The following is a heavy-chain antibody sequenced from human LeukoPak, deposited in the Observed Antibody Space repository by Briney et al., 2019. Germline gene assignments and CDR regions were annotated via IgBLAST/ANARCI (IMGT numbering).Heavy chain of an antibody. D-gene: IGHD3-3*01. Sequence: SVKVSCKASGYTFTSYDISWVRQAPGQGLEWMGGIIPIFGTANYAQKFQGRVTITADESTSTAYMELSSLRSEDTAVYYCAAHGGITIFGVVIINYYMDVWGKGTTVTVSS. CDR3: AAHGGITIFGVVIINYYMDV. CDR1: GYTFTSYD. CDR2: IIPIFGTA. J-gene: IGHJ6*03. V-gene: IGHV1-69*13.